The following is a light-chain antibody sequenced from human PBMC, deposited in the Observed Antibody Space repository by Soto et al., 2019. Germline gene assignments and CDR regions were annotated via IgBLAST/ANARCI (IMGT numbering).Light chain of an antibody. CDR3: AAWDDSRNGGV. V-gene: IGLV1-44*01. J-gene: IGLJ3*02. Sequence: QSVLTQPPSASGTPGQTVSISCSGSSSNIGTNTVNWYQQLPGTAPKLLVYSNHQRPSGVPDRFSGSKSGTSASLAISGLQSEDKADYYCAAWDDSRNGGVFGGGTKLTVL. CDR2: SNH. CDR1: SSNIGTNT.